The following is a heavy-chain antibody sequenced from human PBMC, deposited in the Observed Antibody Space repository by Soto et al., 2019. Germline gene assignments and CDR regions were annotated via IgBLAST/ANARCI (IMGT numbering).Heavy chain of an antibody. CDR1: GGSFNDYY. J-gene: IGHJ6*04. CDR3: TRGRYSSGYVDYYYYGLDV. CDR2: INHSGST. Sequence: SETLSLTCAVYGVYGGSFNDYYWNWIRQPPGKGLEWIGEINHSGSTNYNPSLKSRVTISVDTSKNQFSLKLSSVTAADTAMYYSTRGRYSSGYVDYYYYGLDVWGTGTTVTVSS. D-gene: IGHD5-18*01. V-gene: IGHV4-34*01.